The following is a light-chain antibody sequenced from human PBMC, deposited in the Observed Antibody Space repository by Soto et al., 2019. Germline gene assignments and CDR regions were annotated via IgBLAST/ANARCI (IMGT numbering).Light chain of an antibody. V-gene: IGLV2-14*01. CDR2: EVS. Sequence: QSALTQPASVSGSPGQSITISCTGTSSDVGGYNYVSWYQQHPGKDPKLMIYEVSNRPSGVSNRFSGSKSGNTASMTISGLQAEDEADYYCSSYTSSSTPYVFGAGTKVPVL. J-gene: IGLJ1*01. CDR3: SSYTSSSTPYV. CDR1: SSDVGGYNY.